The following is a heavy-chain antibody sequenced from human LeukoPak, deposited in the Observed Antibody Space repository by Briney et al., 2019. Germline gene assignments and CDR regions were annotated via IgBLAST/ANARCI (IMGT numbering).Heavy chain of an antibody. CDR3: ARAPEYSSGWYDRASFYYYYYMDV. V-gene: IGHV1-69*06. CDR2: IIPIFGTA. Sequence: SVKVSCKASGGTFSSYAISWVRQAPGQGLEWMGGIIPIFGTANYAQKFQGRVTITADKSTSTAYMELSSLRSEDTAVYYCARAPEYSSGWYDRASFYYYYYMDVWGKGTTVTVSS. D-gene: IGHD6-19*01. J-gene: IGHJ6*03. CDR1: GGTFSSYA.